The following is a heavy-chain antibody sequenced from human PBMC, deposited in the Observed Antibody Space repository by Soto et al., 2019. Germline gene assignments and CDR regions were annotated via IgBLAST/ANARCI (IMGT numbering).Heavy chain of an antibody. V-gene: IGHV1-2*02. Sequence: QVQLVQSGAEVKKPGASVKVSCKASGYTFTGYYMHWVRQAPGQGLEWMGWINPNSGGTNYAQKFQGRVTMTRGTSISTAYMELSRLRSDDTAVYYCASLGSGTIFGVVMRGPLRPVDVWGQGTTVTVSS. CDR1: GYTFTGYY. D-gene: IGHD3-3*01. J-gene: IGHJ6*02. CDR3: ASLGSGTIFGVVMRGPLRPVDV. CDR2: INPNSGGT.